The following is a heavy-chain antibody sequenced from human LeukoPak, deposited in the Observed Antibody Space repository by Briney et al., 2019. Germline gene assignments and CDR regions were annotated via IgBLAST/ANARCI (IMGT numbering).Heavy chain of an antibody. CDR1: GFTFSGHA. D-gene: IGHD7-27*01. CDR3: ARDLMWGFDY. Sequence: GGSLRLSCAASGFTFSGHAMHWVRQTPGVGLEWVAIIGNDGRDQHHSESVKGRFTISRDNSKNTLFLQLNSLRPEDTALYLCARDLMWGFDYWGQGTLVTVSS. CDR2: IGNDGRDQ. J-gene: IGHJ4*02. V-gene: IGHV3-30*02.